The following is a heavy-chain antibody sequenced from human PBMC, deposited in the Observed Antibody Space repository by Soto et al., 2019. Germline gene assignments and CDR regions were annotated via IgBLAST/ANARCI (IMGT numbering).Heavy chain of an antibody. J-gene: IGHJ5*02. CDR1: DGSMRSSSYY. CDR3: ASSRDPGNRFDP. Sequence: PSETLCFSCTFCDGSMRSSSYYWGWIRQPPGKGLEWIGSIYYSGSTYYNPSLKSRVTISVDTSKNQLSLKLSSVTAADTAVYYCASSRDPGNRFDPWGQGTMVTGSS. CDR2: IYYSGST. V-gene: IGHV4-39*01. D-gene: IGHD3-10*01.